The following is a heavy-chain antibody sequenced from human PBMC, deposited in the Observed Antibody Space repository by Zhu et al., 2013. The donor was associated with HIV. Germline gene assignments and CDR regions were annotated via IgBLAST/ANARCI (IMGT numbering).Heavy chain of an antibody. D-gene: IGHD3-9*01. J-gene: IGHJ4*02. V-gene: IGHV1-2*02. CDR1: GYPFTDYY. CDR3: ARTRTGAGYWSDS. Sequence: VQLVQSAAEVKPPGASVKVSCKASGYPFTDYYVHWIRQAPGQGLEWMGWMYPNNGATIYEKKFQDRVTMTRDTSITTAYMEVRRLRSDDTAVYYCARTRTGAGYWSDSWGQGTLVTVSS. CDR2: MYPNNGAT.